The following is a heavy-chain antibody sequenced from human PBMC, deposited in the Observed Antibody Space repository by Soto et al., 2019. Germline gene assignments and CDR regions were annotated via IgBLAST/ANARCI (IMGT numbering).Heavy chain of an antibody. CDR2: ISAYNGNT. CDR1: GYTFTSYG. V-gene: IGHV1-18*01. J-gene: IGHJ6*03. CDR3: ARVVELDYYYYYMDV. Sequence: ASVKVSCKASGYTFTSYGISWVRQAPGQGLEWMGWISAYNGNTNYAQKLQGRVTMTTDTSTSTAYMELRSLRSDDTAVYYCARVVELDYYYYYMDVWGKGTTVTVSS.